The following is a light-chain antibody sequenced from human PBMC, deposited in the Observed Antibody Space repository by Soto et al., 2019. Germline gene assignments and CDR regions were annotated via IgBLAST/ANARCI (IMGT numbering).Light chain of an antibody. J-gene: IGKJ1*01. Sequence: DIVMTKSPVTLSVSPGEKATLSCRAGQSVTTNLAWYQQKPGRAPRRLIYGASTGATGIPARWSGSGSGTEFTLTISSLQYEDFAVYYCQQYNNWPPWTFGQGTKVDI. CDR1: QSVTTN. CDR3: QQYNNWPPWT. V-gene: IGKV3-15*01. CDR2: GAS.